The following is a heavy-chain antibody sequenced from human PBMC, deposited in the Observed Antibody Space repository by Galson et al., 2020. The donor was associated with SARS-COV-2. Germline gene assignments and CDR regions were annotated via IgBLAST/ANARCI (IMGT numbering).Heavy chain of an antibody. CDR1: GSTFSRYT. D-gene: IGHD3-22*01. CDR3: ARDYYDSNGNATNGSDV. CDR2: ISYDGRNK. Sequence: GGSLRPSCAASGSTFSRYTLNWVSQAPGKGLEWVAVISYDGRNKHYADSVKGRFTISRDNSKNTLYLQMNSLRPEDTAVYSCARDYYDSNGNATNGSDVGGQGTTVTVSS. J-gene: IGHJ6*02. V-gene: IGHV3-30*04.